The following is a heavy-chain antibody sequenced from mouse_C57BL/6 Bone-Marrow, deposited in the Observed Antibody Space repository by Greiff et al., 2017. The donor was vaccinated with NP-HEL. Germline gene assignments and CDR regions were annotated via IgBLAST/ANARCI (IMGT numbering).Heavy chain of an antibody. CDR1: GYTFTSYW. J-gene: IGHJ4*01. CDR3: ASRDYYYGSSSCAMDY. Sequence: VQLQQPGAELVKPGASVKLSCKASGYTFTSYWMHWVKQRPGQGLEWIGMIHPNSGSTNYNEKFKSKATLTVDKSSSTAYMQLSSLTSEDSAVYYCASRDYYYGSSSCAMDYWGQGTSVTVSS. CDR2: IHPNSGST. D-gene: IGHD1-1*01. V-gene: IGHV1-64*01.